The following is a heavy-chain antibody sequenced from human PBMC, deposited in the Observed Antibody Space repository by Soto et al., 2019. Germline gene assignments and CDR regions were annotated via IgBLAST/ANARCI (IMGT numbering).Heavy chain of an antibody. CDR1: GFTFSSYW. CDR3: AKDMVRGAIDY. Sequence: GGSLRLSCAASGFTFSSYWMHWVRQAPGKGLVWVSRINSDGSSTSYADSVRGRFTISRDNAKNTLYLQMKSPRAEDTAVYYCAKDMVRGAIDYWGQGTLVTVSS. D-gene: IGHD3-10*01. V-gene: IGHV3-74*01. J-gene: IGHJ4*02. CDR2: INSDGSST.